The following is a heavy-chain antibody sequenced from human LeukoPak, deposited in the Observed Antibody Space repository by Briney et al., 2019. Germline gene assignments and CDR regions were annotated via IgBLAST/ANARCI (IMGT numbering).Heavy chain of an antibody. Sequence: GGSLRLSCAASGFTFINYNINWVRQAPGKGLEWVSSISSSSAYIYYADSVKGRFTISRDNAKNSLYLQMNSLRAEDTAVYYCARSMIRGVVYFDYWGQGTLVTVSS. D-gene: IGHD3-10*01. V-gene: IGHV3-21*01. CDR2: ISSSSAYI. CDR1: GFTFINYN. J-gene: IGHJ4*02. CDR3: ARSMIRGVVYFDY.